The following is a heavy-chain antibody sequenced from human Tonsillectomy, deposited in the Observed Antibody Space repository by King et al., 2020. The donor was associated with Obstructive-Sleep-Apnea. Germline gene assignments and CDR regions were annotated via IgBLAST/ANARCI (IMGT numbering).Heavy chain of an antibody. J-gene: IGHJ3*02. CDR3: ARMAEEMATITGAFDI. CDR1: GFSLSTSGMC. V-gene: IGHV2-70*01. Sequence: VTLKESGPALVKPTQTLTLTCTFSGFSLSTSGMCVSWIRQPPGKALEWLALIDWDDDKYYSTSLKTRLTISKDTSKNQVGLTMTNMDPVDTATYYCARMAEEMATITGAFDIWGQGTMVTVSS. CDR2: IDWDDDK. D-gene: IGHD5-24*01.